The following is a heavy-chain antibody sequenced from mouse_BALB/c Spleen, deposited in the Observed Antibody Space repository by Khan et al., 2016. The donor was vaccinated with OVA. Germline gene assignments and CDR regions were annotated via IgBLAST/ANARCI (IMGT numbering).Heavy chain of an antibody. J-gene: IGHJ3*01. Sequence: EVELVESGGDLVRPGGSLKLSCAASGFTFSAYGMSWFLQSFHKKQVWFATIISYGYYTYYPACLKGRFFISRDNAKNPLYLQMRSLKSEDTAMYYGASHLTGSFAYWGQGTLVTVSA. CDR1: GFTFSAYG. D-gene: IGHD4-1*01. V-gene: IGHV5-6*01. CDR2: IISYGYYT. CDR3: ASHLTGSFAY.